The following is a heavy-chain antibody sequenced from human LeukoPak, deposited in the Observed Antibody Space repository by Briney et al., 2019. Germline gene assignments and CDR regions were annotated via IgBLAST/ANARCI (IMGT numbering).Heavy chain of an antibody. Sequence: GGSLPLSCAASGFTFSNYAMTWVRQAPGKGLEWVSSISASGGNTYYADSVKGRFTISRDTSKNTVYLRMNSLRAEDTALYYCAKGAIVSMLRGVSFDCWGEGTLASVSS. D-gene: IGHD3-10*01. CDR2: ISASGGNT. J-gene: IGHJ4*02. CDR1: GFTFSNYA. CDR3: AKGAIVSMLRGVSFDC. V-gene: IGHV3-23*01.